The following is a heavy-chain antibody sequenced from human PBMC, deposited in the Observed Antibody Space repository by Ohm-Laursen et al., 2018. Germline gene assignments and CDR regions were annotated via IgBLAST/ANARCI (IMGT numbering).Heavy chain of an antibody. V-gene: IGHV4-59*12. CDR2: ISDSGTT. Sequence: GTLSLTCTVSGTSINSYFWSWIRQPPGKGLEWIGCISDSGTTKYNPSLKSRVTISIDTSKNQFSLKLTSVTAADTAVYYCAKVAVAAHFDYWGQGTLVTVSS. CDR3: AKVAVAAHFDY. CDR1: GTSINSYF. D-gene: IGHD2-15*01. J-gene: IGHJ4*02.